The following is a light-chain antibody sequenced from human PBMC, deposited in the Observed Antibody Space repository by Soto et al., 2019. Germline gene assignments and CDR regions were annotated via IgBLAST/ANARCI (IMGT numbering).Light chain of an antibody. CDR1: QSVSSSY. CDR3: QQSGSSPFT. Sequence: EIVLTQSPGTLSLSPGERATLSCRASQSVSSSYLAWYQQKPGQAPRLLIYGASSRAIGIPDRFSGSGSGTDFTLTISRLEPEDFALYSCQQSGSSPFTFGPGTKVDIK. V-gene: IGKV3-20*01. J-gene: IGKJ3*01. CDR2: GAS.